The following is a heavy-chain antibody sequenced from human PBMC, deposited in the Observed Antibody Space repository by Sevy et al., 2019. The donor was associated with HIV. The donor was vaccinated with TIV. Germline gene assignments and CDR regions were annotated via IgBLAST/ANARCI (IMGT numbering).Heavy chain of an antibody. CDR3: ARELMYSRCFDY. CDR2: INPNSGGT. J-gene: IGHJ4*02. Sequence: ASVKVSCKASGYTFTGYYMHWVRQAPGQGLEWMGWINPNSGGTNYAQKFQGRVTMTRDTSISTAYMELSRLRSDDTDVYYCARELMYSRCFDYWGQGTLVTVSS. D-gene: IGHD6-13*01. CDR1: GYTFTGYY. V-gene: IGHV1-2*02.